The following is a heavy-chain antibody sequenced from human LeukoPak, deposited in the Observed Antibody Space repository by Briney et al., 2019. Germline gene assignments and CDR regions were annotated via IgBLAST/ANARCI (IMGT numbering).Heavy chain of an antibody. Sequence: KASETLSLTCAVYGGSFSGYYWSWIRQPPGKGLEWIGYIYYSGSTNYNPSLKSRVTISVDTSKNQFSLKLSSVTAADTAVYYCARHQSIAARPIWFDPWGQGTLVTVSS. D-gene: IGHD6-6*01. CDR2: IYYSGST. CDR3: ARHQSIAARPIWFDP. V-gene: IGHV4-59*08. J-gene: IGHJ5*02. CDR1: GGSFSGYY.